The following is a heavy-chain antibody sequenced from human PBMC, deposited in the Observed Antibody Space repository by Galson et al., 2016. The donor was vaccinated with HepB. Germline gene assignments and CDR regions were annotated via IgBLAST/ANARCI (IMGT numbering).Heavy chain of an antibody. Sequence: SETLSLTCAVNGGSFSAYFWTWIRQPPGKGLEWIGEIDYSGNTKYNPSLKGRFTMSVDTSKTQFSLKLSSVTAADTAVYYCARHSHTVGLDFWGQGPWSPSP. V-gene: IGHV4-34*01. CDR1: GGSFSAYF. CDR3: ARHSHTVGLDF. D-gene: IGHD1-26*01. J-gene: IGHJ4*02. CDR2: IDYSGNT.